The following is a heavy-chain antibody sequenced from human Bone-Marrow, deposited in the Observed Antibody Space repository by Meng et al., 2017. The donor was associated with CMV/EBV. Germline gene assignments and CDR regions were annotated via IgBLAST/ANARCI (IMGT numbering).Heavy chain of an antibody. CDR3: ARGWRADP. Sequence: GGSLRLSCAASGFTFSDYYMSWVRQAPGKGLEWVSVVHSGGNTNYADSVKGRFTISRDTSKNTLYLQMNSLRVEDTGVYYCARGWRADPWGQGTLVTVTS. CDR2: VHSGGNT. CDR1: GFTFSDYY. D-gene: IGHD5-24*01. V-gene: IGHV3-66*02. J-gene: IGHJ5*02.